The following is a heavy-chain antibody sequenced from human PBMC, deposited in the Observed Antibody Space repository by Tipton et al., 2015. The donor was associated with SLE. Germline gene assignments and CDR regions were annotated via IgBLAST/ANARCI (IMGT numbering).Heavy chain of an antibody. CDR3: AKMDTSTAGDYYMDV. CDR1: GFTFSSYG. Sequence: GSLRLSCAASGFTFSSYGMSWVRQAPGKGLEWVSVIYSGGSSTYYADSVKGRFTISRDNSKNTLYLQMNSLRAEDTAVYYCAKMDTSTAGDYYMDVWGKGTTVTVSS. V-gene: IGHV3-23*03. D-gene: IGHD5-18*01. CDR2: IYSGGSST. J-gene: IGHJ6*03.